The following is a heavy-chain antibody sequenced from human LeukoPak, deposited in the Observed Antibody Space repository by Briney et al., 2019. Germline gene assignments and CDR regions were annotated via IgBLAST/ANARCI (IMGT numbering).Heavy chain of an antibody. Sequence: ASVKVSCKASGYTFTSYYMHWVRQAPGQGLERMGWISAYNGHTKYAQKLQGRGTMTTDTSTSTVYMELRSLRSDDTAVYYCARGQVNRLLWVGELLSNINPFDSWGQGTLVTDSS. CDR3: ARGQVNRLLWVGELLSNINPFDS. CDR2: ISAYNGHT. V-gene: IGHV1-18*04. D-gene: IGHD3-10*01. CDR1: GYTFTSYY. J-gene: IGHJ4*02.